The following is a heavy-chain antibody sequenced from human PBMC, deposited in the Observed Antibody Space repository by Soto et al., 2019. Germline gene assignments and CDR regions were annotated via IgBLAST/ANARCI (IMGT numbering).Heavy chain of an antibody. J-gene: IGHJ6*02. CDR3: AREGSWRDCSGGSCYWGPYYYYGMDV. D-gene: IGHD2-15*01. V-gene: IGHV3-74*01. CDR1: GFTFSSYW. Sequence: QSGGSLRLSCAASGFTFSSYWMHWVRQAPGKGLVWVSRINSDGSSTSYADSVKGRFTISRDNAKNTLYLQMNSLRAEDTAVYYCAREGSWRDCSGGSCYWGPYYYYGMDVWGQETTVTVSS. CDR2: INSDGSST.